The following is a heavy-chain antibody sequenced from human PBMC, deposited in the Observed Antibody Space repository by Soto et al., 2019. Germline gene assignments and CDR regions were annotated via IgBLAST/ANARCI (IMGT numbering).Heavy chain of an antibody. CDR2: INPNSGGT. CDR1: GYTFTVYY. J-gene: IGHJ5*02. CDR3: ASGAALNWNYSYRPNWFDP. Sequence: GASVKVSCKASGYTFTVYYMHCVLQSPLQWLDWMGCINPNSGGTNYAQKFQGRVTMTRDTSISTAYMELSRLRSDDTAVYYCASGAALNWNYSYRPNWFDPWGQGTLVTVSS. V-gene: IGHV1-2*03. D-gene: IGHD1-7*01.